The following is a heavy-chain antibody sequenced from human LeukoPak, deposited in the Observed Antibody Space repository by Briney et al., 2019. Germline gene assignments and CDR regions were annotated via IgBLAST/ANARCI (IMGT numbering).Heavy chain of an antibody. D-gene: IGHD3-16*01. J-gene: IGHJ4*02. CDR1: GGSISSGGYY. CDR3: ARAPKSDYVWGSTPLMYFDY. CDR2: IYYSGST. V-gene: IGHV4-31*03. Sequence: SETLSLTCTVSGGSISSGGYYWSWIRQHPGKGLEWIGYIYYSGSTYYNPSLKSRVTISVDTSKNQFSLKLSSVTAADTAVYYCARAPKSDYVWGSTPLMYFDYWGQGTLVTVSS.